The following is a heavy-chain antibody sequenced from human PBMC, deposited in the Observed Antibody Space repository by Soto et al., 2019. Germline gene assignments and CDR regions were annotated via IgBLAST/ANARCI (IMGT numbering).Heavy chain of an antibody. Sequence: GASVKVSCKTSGYTFTDYYMHWVHQAPGQGPEWMGWINPNTGATVYAHQFQGRVTMTRDTSISTAYMELSRLRTDDTAVYYCTRVKSGELLLLLFDYWGQGTLVTVSS. J-gene: IGHJ4*02. CDR2: INPNTGAT. D-gene: IGHD3-10*01. CDR1: GYTFTDYY. CDR3: TRVKSGELLLLLFDY. V-gene: IGHV1-2*07.